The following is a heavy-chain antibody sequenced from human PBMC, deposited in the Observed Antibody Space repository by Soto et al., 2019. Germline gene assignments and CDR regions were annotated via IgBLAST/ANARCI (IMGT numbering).Heavy chain of an antibody. D-gene: IGHD3-10*01. J-gene: IGHJ5*02. CDR3: VRDVGSEINWFDP. V-gene: IGHV1-69*08. CDR1: GGPFTGYT. CDR2: IIPVVGLA. Sequence: QVHLVQSGAEVRQPGASVKVSCTFSGGPFTGYTFSWLRQAAGQGLEWMGRIIPVVGLAEPVQRFQDRLTLTADTSTYSVHMELKSLRFDDTAVYFCVRDVGSEINWFDPWGQGTRVTVSS.